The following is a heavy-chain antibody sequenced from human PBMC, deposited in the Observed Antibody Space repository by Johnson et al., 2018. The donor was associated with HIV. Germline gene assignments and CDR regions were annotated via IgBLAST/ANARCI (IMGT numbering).Heavy chain of an antibody. V-gene: IGHV3-15*01. CDR2: IKRKIEGETT. Sequence: VQLVESGGGVVQPGGSLRLSCAASGFTFSNVWMTWVRQAPGKGLEWVGRIKRKIEGETTDYAAPVKGRFTISRDDSKNTLYLQMNSLRAEDTAVYYCAREPALVGANGGWGAFDIWGQGTLVTVSS. CDR1: GFTFSNVW. CDR3: AREPALVGANGGWGAFDI. D-gene: IGHD1-26*01. J-gene: IGHJ3*02.